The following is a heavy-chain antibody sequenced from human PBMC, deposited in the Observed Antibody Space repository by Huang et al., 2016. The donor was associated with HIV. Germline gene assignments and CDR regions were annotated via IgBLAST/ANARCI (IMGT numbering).Heavy chain of an antibody. D-gene: IGHD3-22*01. J-gene: IGHJ5*02. Sequence: QVQLVQSGAEVKKPGASVKVSCKASGYTFINYDINWVRQATGQGLEWMGGRNPNSGNPGYAQKFQGRVTITRNTSISTAYMELSSLRSEDTAVYYCARGGAYYYDSSGYRYNWFDPWGQGTLVTVSS. CDR3: ARGGAYYYDSSGYRYNWFDP. CDR1: GYTFINYD. CDR2: RNPNSGNP. V-gene: IGHV1-8*03.